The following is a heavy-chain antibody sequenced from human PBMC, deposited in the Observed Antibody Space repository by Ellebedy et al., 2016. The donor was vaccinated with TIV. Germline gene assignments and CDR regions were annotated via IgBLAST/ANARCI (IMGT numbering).Heavy chain of an antibody. V-gene: IGHV4-38-2*02. CDR2: GDLRGRT. J-gene: IGHJ4*02. Sequence: MPSETLSLTCTVSGYSIGSGYFWAWFRQPPGKGLECIGSGDLRGRTYYHPSLKSRVFISVDTSKNQFSLRLNSVTAADTAVYYCARSQDGDYVGAVSYWGRGILVSVSS. CDR3: ARSQDGDYVGAVSY. D-gene: IGHD4-17*01. CDR1: GYSIGSGYF.